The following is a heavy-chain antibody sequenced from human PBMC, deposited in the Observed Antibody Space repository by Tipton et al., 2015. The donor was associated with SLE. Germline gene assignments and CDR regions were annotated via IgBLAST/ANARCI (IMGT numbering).Heavy chain of an antibody. Sequence: TLSLTCTVSGGPISSSSYYWGWIRQPPGKGLEWIGTIHYSGNTYYNPSLKSRVTISVDTSKSQFSLKLSSVTAADTAVYYCAREDASGSFFFDYWGQGPRSPSPQ. D-gene: IGHD3-10*01. CDR3: AREDASGSFFFDY. CDR1: GGPISSSSYY. J-gene: IGHJ4*02. V-gene: IGHV4-39*07. CDR2: IHYSGNT.